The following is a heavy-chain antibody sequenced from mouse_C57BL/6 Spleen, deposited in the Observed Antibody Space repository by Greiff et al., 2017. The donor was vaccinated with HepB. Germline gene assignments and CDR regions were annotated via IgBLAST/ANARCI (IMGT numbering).Heavy chain of an antibody. CDR3: AKDSNPYYFDY. V-gene: IGHV1-80*01. CDR1: GYAFSSYW. Sequence: VKLMESGAELVKPGASVKISCKASGYAFSSYWMNWVKQRPGKGLEWIGQIYPGDGDTNYNGKFKGKATLTADKSSSTAYMQLSSLTSEDSAVYFCAKDSNPYYFDYWGQGTTLTVSS. CDR2: IYPGDGDT. J-gene: IGHJ2*01. D-gene: IGHD2-5*01.